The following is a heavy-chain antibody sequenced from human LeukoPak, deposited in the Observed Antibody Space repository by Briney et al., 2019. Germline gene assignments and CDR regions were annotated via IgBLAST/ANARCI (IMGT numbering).Heavy chain of an antibody. CDR2: IYYSGST. Sequence: PSETLSLTCTVPGGSISSYYWSWIRPPPGKGLEWIGYIYYSGSTNYNPSLKSRVTISVDTSKNQFSLKLSSVTAADTAVYYCARGYSSSTPWYWGQGTLVTVSS. V-gene: IGHV4-59*08. D-gene: IGHD6-13*01. J-gene: IGHJ4*02. CDR1: GGSISSYY. CDR3: ARGYSSSTPWY.